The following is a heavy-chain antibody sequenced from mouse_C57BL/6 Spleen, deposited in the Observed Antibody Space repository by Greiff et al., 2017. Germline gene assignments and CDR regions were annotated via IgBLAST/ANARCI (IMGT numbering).Heavy chain of an antibody. CDR1: GFTFSNYW. V-gene: IGHV6-3*01. J-gene: IGHJ3*01. CDR3: TAIYGSSYTWFAY. CDR2: IRLKSDNYAT. Sequence: EVMLVESGGGLVQPGGSMKLSCVASGFTFSNYWMNWVRQSPEKGLEWVAQIRLKSDNYATHYAESVKGRFTISRDDSKSSVSLQMNNLRAEDTGIYYCTAIYGSSYTWFAYWGQGTLVTVSA. D-gene: IGHD1-1*01.